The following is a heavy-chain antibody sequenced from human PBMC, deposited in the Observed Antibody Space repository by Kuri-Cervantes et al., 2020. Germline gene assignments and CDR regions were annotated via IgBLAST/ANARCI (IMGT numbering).Heavy chain of an antibody. Sequence: GGSLRLSCAASGFTFSDHYMEWVRQAPGKGPEWVGRSRNKANSYSAEYAASVKGRFTISRDDSKDLLFLQMNSLRAEDTAVYYCARDGCSGGSCYSFDYWGQGTLVTVSS. V-gene: IGHV3-72*01. J-gene: IGHJ4*02. CDR3: ARDGCSGGSCYSFDY. CDR1: GFTFSDHY. D-gene: IGHD2-15*01. CDR2: SRNKANSYSA.